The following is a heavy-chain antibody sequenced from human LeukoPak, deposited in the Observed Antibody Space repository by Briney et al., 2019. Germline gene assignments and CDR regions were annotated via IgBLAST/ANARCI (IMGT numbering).Heavy chain of an antibody. CDR2: INPSGGST. D-gene: IGHD3-10*01. Sequence: ASVKVSCKASGYTFTIYYMHLVRQAPGQGLEWMGIINPSGGSTSYAQKFQGRVTMTRDTSTSTVYMELSSLRSEDTAVYYCARDTNYYYGSGSYKIDYWGQGTLVTVSS. V-gene: IGHV1-46*01. CDR1: GYTFTIYY. J-gene: IGHJ4*02. CDR3: ARDTNYYYGSGSYKIDY.